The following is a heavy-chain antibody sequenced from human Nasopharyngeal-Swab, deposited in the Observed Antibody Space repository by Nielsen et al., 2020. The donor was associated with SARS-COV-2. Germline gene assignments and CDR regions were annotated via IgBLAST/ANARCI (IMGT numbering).Heavy chain of an antibody. CDR3: ARETSASGAYYFDF. D-gene: IGHD3-16*01. CDR1: GFSFSTYW. CDR2: LKTDGSDT. V-gene: IGHV3-74*03. Sequence: GESLKISCAASGFSFSTYWMHWVRHTPGKGLVWVSRLKTDGSDTMYADSVKGRFTISRDNAKNTMYLRMNSLREEDTALYYCARETSASGAYYFDFWGRGTRVTVSS. J-gene: IGHJ4*02.